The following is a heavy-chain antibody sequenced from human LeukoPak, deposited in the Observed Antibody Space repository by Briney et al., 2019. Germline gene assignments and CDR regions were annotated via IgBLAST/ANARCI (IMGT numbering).Heavy chain of an antibody. CDR3: ARGGGAFCGADCYRNFDC. D-gene: IGHD2-21*02. V-gene: IGHV3-66*02. Sequence: GGSLRLSCAASGIAVSSSYMSCVRQAPGKGLEWVSVIYSGGSTYYADPVKGRFTISRDTSKNTLYLKMNSLRPEDTALYYCARGGGAFCGADCYRNFDCWGQGTPVTVSS. CDR1: GIAVSSSY. CDR2: IYSGGST. J-gene: IGHJ4*02.